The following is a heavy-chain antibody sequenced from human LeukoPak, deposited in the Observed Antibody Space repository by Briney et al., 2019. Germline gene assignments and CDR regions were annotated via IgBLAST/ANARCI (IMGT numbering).Heavy chain of an antibody. D-gene: IGHD3-3*01. CDR3: ARGHYYDFWSGYPSYYFDY. V-gene: IGHV3-30-3*01. CDR2: ISYDGNNK. Sequence: GGSLRLSCAASEFTFSSYAMHRVRQAPGKGLEWVAVISYDGNNKYYADSVKGRFTISRDNSKNTLYLQMNSLRAEDTAVYYCARGHYYDFWSGYPSYYFDYWGQGTLVTVSS. CDR1: EFTFSSYA. J-gene: IGHJ4*02.